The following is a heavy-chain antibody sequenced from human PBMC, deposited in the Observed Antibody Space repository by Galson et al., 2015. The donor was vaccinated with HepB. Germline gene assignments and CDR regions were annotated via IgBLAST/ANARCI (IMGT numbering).Heavy chain of an antibody. D-gene: IGHD3-22*01. CDR3: ANSYYDTSGYYLKVPDT. CDR1: GFTFSNYG. CDR2: ISYDGRNK. Sequence: SLRLSCAASGFTFSNYGMHWVRQAPGKGLEWVAVISYDGRNKHHVDSVAGRFTISRDNSNNTLYLQMNSLRVDDTAVYYCANSYYDTSGYYLKVPDTWGQGTLVTVSS. J-gene: IGHJ5*02. V-gene: IGHV3-30*18.